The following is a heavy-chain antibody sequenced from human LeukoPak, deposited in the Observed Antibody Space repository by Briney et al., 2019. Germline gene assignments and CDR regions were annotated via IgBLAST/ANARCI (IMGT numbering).Heavy chain of an antibody. V-gene: IGHV3-21*01. CDR1: GFTFSSYS. CDR2: ISSSSSYI. Sequence: GGSLRLSCAASGFTFSSYSMNWVRQAPGKGLEWVSSISSSSSYIYYADSVKGRFTISGDNAKNSLYLQMNSLRAEDTAVYYCARAMATTTFDYWGQGTLVTVSS. CDR3: ARAMATTTFDY. J-gene: IGHJ4*02. D-gene: IGHD5-24*01.